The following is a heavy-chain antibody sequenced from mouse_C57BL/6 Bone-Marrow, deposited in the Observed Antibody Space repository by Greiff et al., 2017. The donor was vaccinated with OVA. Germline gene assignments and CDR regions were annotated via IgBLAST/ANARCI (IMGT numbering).Heavy chain of an antibody. CDR3: ARQEDYYGSSPYFDY. J-gene: IGHJ2*01. CDR2: IWSDGST. V-gene: IGHV2-6-1*01. CDR1: GFSLTSYG. D-gene: IGHD1-1*01. Sequence: QVHVKQSGPGLVAPSQSLSITCTVSGFSLTSYGVHWVRQPPGKGLEWLVVIWSDGSTTYNSALKSRLSISKDNSKSQVFLKMNSLQTDDTAMYYCARQEDYYGSSPYFDYWGQGTTLTVSS.